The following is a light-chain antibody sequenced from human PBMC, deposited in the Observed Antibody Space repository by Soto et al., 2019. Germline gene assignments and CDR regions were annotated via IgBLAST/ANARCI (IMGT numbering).Light chain of an antibody. CDR3: GSYASGNTRVV. V-gene: IGLV2-14*03. J-gene: IGLJ2*01. CDR2: DVA. Sequence: QSALTQPASVSGSPGQSITISCTGTSSDVGGYNYVSWYQQHPGKAPKIMIYDVANRPSGVSNRFSGSKSGNTASLTISGLQAEDEAAYYCGSYASGNTRVVFGGGTKLTVL. CDR1: SSDVGGYNY.